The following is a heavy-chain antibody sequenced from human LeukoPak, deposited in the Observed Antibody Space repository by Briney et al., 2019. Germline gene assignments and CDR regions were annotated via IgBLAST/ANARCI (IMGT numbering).Heavy chain of an antibody. Sequence: PSETLSLTCTVSGGSISSYYWSWIRQPPGKGLEWIGYIYYSGSTNYNPSLKSRVTISVDTSKNQFSLKLSSVTAADTAVYYCARLPDPLYSSSWLDYWGQGTLVTVSS. CDR3: ARLPDPLYSSSWLDY. V-gene: IGHV4-59*08. CDR2: IYYSGST. CDR1: GGSISSYY. D-gene: IGHD6-13*01. J-gene: IGHJ4*02.